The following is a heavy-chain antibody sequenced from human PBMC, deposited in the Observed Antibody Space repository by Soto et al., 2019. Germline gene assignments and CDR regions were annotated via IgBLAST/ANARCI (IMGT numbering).Heavy chain of an antibody. CDR2: ISGSGGST. CDR1: GFTFSSYA. Sequence: EVQLLESGGGLVQPGGSLRLSCAASGFTFSSYAMSWVRQAPGKGLEWVSAISGSGGSTYYADSVKSRFSISRDDSRNTVSLQMNSLGVEDTATYYCTRILWSSRRDALDIWGQGTTVTVSS. D-gene: IGHD2-21*01. CDR3: TRILWSSRRDALDI. V-gene: IGHV3-23*01. J-gene: IGHJ6*02.